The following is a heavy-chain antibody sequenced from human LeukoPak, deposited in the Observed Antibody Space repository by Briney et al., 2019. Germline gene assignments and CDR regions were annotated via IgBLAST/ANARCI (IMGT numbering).Heavy chain of an antibody. J-gene: IGHJ4*02. D-gene: IGHD3-22*01. Sequence: GGSLRLSCAASGFTFSSYGMHWVRQAPGKGLEWVAFIRSDGSNKYYADSVKGRLTISRDNSKLYLQMNSLRAEDTAVYYCAKDGEYYDSSGYRDYYFDYWGQGTLVTVSS. CDR3: AKDGEYYDSSGYRDYYFDY. CDR1: GFTFSSYG. V-gene: IGHV3-30*02. CDR2: IRSDGSNK.